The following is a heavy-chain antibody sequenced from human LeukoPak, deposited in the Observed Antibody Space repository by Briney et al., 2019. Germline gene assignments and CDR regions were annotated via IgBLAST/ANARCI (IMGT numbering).Heavy chain of an antibody. J-gene: IGHJ6*02. Sequence: GGSLRLSCAASGFTFSSYAMHWVRQAPGKGLEWVAVISYDGSNKYYADSVKGRFTISRDNSKNTLYLQMNSLRAEDTAVYYCARRIASRSYYYYYGMDVWGQGTTVTVSS. V-gene: IGHV3-30-3*01. CDR3: ARRIASRSYYYYYGMDV. CDR1: GFTFSSYA. CDR2: ISYDGSNK.